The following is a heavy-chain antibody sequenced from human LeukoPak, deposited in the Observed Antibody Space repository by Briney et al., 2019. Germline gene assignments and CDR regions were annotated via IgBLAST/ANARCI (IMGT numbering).Heavy chain of an antibody. CDR2: INHIGST. CDR3: ARGPPRRYCSSTSCYVRLYYYYGMDV. J-gene: IGHJ6*02. D-gene: IGHD2-2*01. Sequence: PSETLSLTCAVYGGSFSGYYWSWIRQPPGKGLEWIGEINHIGSTNYNPSLKSRATISVDTSKNQFSLKPSSVTAADTAVYYCARGPPRRYCSSTSCYVRLYYYYGMDVWGQGTTVTVSS. CDR1: GGSFSGYY. V-gene: IGHV4-34*01.